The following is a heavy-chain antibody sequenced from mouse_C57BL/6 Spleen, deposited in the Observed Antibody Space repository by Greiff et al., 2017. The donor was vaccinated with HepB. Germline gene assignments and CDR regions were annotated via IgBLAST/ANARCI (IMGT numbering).Heavy chain of an antibody. CDR2: ISSGSSTI. J-gene: IGHJ2*01. D-gene: IGHD2-5*01. CDR1: GFTFSDYG. CDR3: ARPPYSNYYYFDY. V-gene: IGHV5-17*01. Sequence: EVHLVESGGGLVKPGGSLKLSCAASGFTFSDYGMHWVRQAPEKGLEWVAYISSGSSTIYYADTVKGRFTISRDNAKNTLFLQMTSLRSEDTAMYYCARPPYSNYYYFDYWGQGTTLTVSS.